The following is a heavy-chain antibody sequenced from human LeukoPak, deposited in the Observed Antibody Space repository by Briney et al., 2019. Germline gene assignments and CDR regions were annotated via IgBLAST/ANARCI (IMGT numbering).Heavy chain of an antibody. CDR2: ISGSGSST. V-gene: IGHV3-23*01. D-gene: IGHD5-18*01. CDR1: GFSFNTNA. Sequence: GGSLRLPCAASGFSFNTNAMTWVRQAPGKGLEWVSAISGSGSSTFYADSLKGRFTISRDNSKNTLYLQMGSLRAEDTAIYYCAKNVDTLMVALYYGLDVWGQGTTVTVSS. J-gene: IGHJ6*02. CDR3: AKNVDTLMVALYYGLDV.